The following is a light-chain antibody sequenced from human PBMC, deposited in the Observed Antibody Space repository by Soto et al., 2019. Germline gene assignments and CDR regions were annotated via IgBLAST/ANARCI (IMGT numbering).Light chain of an antibody. Sequence: QSALAQPASVSGSLGQSITISCTGTSSDVGSYNLVSWYQQHPGKAPKLMIYEGSKRPSGVSNRFSGSKSGNTASLTISGLQAEDEADYYCCSYAGSVVFGGGTKLTVL. J-gene: IGLJ2*01. CDR1: SSDVGSYNL. V-gene: IGLV2-23*01. CDR3: CSYAGSVV. CDR2: EGS.